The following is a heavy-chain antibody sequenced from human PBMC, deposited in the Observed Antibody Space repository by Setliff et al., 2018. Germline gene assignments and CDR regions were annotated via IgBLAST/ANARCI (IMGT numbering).Heavy chain of an antibody. CDR1: GFNLHVYT. Sequence: GGSLRLSCVASGFNLHVYTMEWVRQAPGKGLDWVSSISSNSNYIYTADSLKGRLTVSRDNAKNSLYPQLDSLTADDTAVYYCARGSLSGTTYPSDYWGQGTLVTVSS. J-gene: IGHJ4*02. V-gene: IGHV3-21*01. CDR2: ISSNSNYI. CDR3: ARGSLSGTTYPSDY. D-gene: IGHD1-7*01.